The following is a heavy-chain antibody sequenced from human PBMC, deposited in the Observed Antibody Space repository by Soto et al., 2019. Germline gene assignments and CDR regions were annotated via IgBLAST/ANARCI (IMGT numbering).Heavy chain of an antibody. Sequence: GGSLRLSCAASGFTFSSYSMNWVRQAPGKGLEWVSYISSSSSTIYYADSVKGRFTISRDNAKNSLYLQMNSLRAEDTAVYYCARPYRPAFDNWGVYYYYYMDVWGKGTTVTSP. CDR3: ARPYRPAFDNWGVYYYYYMDV. J-gene: IGHJ6*03. D-gene: IGHD7-27*01. CDR1: GFTFSSYS. V-gene: IGHV3-48*01. CDR2: ISSSSSTI.